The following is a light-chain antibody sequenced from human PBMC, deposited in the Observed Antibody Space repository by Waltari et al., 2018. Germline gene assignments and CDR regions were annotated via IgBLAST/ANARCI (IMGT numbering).Light chain of an antibody. CDR2: LNSHCSH. CDR1: SGHSRYA. CDR3: QTWGTGTHVV. V-gene: IGLV4-69*01. J-gene: IGLJ2*01. Sequence: QPELTQSPSASASMGASGTLTCLLTSGHSRYAIAWHQQPPQKGPRYLMKLNSHCSHNMGDGIPDPLSGSSSGAQRYLTISSLQSADEADYYCQTWGTGTHVVFGGGTKLTVL.